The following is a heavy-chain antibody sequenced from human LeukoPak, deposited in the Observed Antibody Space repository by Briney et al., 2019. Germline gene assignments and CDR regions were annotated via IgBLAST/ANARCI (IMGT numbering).Heavy chain of an antibody. CDR2: ISGSGGST. CDR1: GFAVTSSY. D-gene: IGHD1-26*01. J-gene: IGHJ4*02. CDR3: AKRQTIVGASFDY. Sequence: PGGSLRLSCAVSGFAVTSSYMTWVRQAPGEGLEWVSAISGSGGSTYYADSVKGRFTISRDNSKNTLYLQMNSLRAEDTAVYYCAKRQTIVGASFDYWGQGTLVTVSS. V-gene: IGHV3-23*01.